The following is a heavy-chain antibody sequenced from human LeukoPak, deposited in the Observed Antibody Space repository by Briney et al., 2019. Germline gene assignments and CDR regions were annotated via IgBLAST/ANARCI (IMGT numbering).Heavy chain of an antibody. CDR3: ARLRYTWKVRDKDYFDY. CDR1: GGSISSGGYS. Sequence: SQTLSLTCAVSGGSISSGGYSWSWIRQPPGKGLEWIGYIYHSGSTYYNPSLKSRVTISVDTSKNQFSLKLSSVTAADTAVYYCARLRYTWKVRDKDYFDYWGQGTLVTVSS. V-gene: IGHV4-30-2*03. J-gene: IGHJ4*02. D-gene: IGHD1-1*01. CDR2: IYHSGST.